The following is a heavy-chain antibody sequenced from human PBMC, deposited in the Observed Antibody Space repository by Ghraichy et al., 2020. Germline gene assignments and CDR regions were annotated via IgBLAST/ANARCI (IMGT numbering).Heavy chain of an antibody. Sequence: LSLTCAASGFTFSIYWMTWVRQAPGKGLEWVANIDQDGSEKYYVDSVKGRFTISRDNAKNSLYLQMNSLRAEDTAVYYCARGGPQQQLVPENYWGQGTLVTVSS. D-gene: IGHD6-13*01. V-gene: IGHV3-7*03. CDR1: GFTFSIYW. CDR3: ARGGPQQQLVPENY. J-gene: IGHJ4*02. CDR2: IDQDGSEK.